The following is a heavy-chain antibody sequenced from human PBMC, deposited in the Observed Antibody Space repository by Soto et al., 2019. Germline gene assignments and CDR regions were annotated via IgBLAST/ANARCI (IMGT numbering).Heavy chain of an antibody. CDR2: IYWDDDK. Sequence: QITLKESGPTLVKPTQTLTLTCTFSAFSLSTGGVGVGWIRQPPGKALEWLALIYWDDDKSYSPSLRSRLTINKDTSKNQVVLTMTNMDPVDTATYYCIQSRCGGDCLQSYASYYYYGMDVWGQGTTVTVSS. J-gene: IGHJ6*02. CDR1: AFSLSTGGVG. V-gene: IGHV2-5*02. CDR3: IQSRCGGDCLQSYASYYYYGMDV. D-gene: IGHD2-21*02.